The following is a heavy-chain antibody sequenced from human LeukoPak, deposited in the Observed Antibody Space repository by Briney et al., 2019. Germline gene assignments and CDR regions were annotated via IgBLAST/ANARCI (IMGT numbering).Heavy chain of an antibody. CDR1: GFTFSSYA. V-gene: IGHV3-30*04. CDR3: ASEGEYCGGDCYSSHDAFDI. Sequence: GGSLRLSCAASGFTFSSYAMRWVRQAPDKGLEWVAVISYDGSNKYYADSVKGRFTISRDNSKNTLYLQMNSLRAEDTAVYYCASEGEYCGGDCYSSHDAFDIWGQGTMVTVSS. CDR2: ISYDGSNK. J-gene: IGHJ3*02. D-gene: IGHD2-21*02.